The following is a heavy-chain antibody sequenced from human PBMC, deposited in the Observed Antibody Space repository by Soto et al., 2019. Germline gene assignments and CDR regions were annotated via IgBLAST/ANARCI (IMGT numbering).Heavy chain of an antibody. CDR2: IYSSGST. D-gene: IGHD6-25*01. V-gene: IGHV4-4*07. CDR3: ARGQRFSDWFDP. CDR1: GGTLSGYY. J-gene: IGHJ5*02. Sequence: PSETLSLTCTVTGGTLSGYYWTWIRQSAGGGPEWIGRIYSSGSTNYNPSLKSRVTISLDTSMSHFSLRLRSVSAADTAVYYCARGQRFSDWFDPWGQGTLVTVSS.